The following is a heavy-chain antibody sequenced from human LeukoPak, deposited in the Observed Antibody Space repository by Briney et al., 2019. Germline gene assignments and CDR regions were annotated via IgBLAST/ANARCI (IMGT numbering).Heavy chain of an antibody. CDR2: ISSSSSYI. Sequence: PGGSLRLSCAASGFTFSSYIMNWVRQAPGKGLEWVSSISSSSSYIYYADSVKGRFTISRDNAKNSLYLQMNSLRAEDTAVYYCARDLSFRSSSHFDYWGQGTLVTVSS. D-gene: IGHD6-13*01. CDR1: GFTFSSYI. J-gene: IGHJ4*02. CDR3: ARDLSFRSSSHFDY. V-gene: IGHV3-21*01.